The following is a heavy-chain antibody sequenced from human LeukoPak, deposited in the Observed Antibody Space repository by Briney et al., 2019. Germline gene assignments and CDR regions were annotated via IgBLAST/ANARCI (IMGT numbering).Heavy chain of an antibody. V-gene: IGHV3-23*01. J-gene: IGHJ5*02. CDR2: ISGSGGST. CDR1: GFTFSSYA. CDR3: VWVRGFNYALDP. D-gene: IGHD5-18*01. Sequence: GGSLRLSCAASGFTFSSYAMSWVRQAPGKGLEWVSAISGSGGSTYYADSVKGRFTISRDNSRNTLFLQMNSLKTEDTGVYYCVWVRGFNYALDPWSQGTLVTVSS.